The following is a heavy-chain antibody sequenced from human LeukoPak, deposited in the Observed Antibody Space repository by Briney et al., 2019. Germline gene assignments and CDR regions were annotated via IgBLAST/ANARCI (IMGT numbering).Heavy chain of an antibody. V-gene: IGHV3-23*01. J-gene: IGHJ4*02. CDR2: ISGSGGST. Sequence: GGSLRLSCAASGLTFSSHGMTWVRQAPGKGLEWVAAISGSGGSTYYADSVKGRFTISRDNYKNTLYLQMNSLRDEDTAVYYCGMTPHDDWLEWVGYWGQGTRVAVSS. CDR3: GMTPHDDWLEWVGY. CDR1: GLTFSSHG. D-gene: IGHD3-9*01.